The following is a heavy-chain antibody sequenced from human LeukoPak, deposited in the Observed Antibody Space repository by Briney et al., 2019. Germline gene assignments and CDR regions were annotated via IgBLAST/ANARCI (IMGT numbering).Heavy chain of an antibody. J-gene: IGHJ4*02. Sequence: ASVKVSCKASGGTFSSYAISWVRQAPGQGLEWMGRIIPILGIANYAQKFQGRVTITADKSTSTAYMELSSLRSEDTAVYYCARDLVSGTMIVVVIHDYWGQGTLVTVSS. V-gene: IGHV1-69*04. CDR1: GGTFSSYA. CDR2: IIPILGIA. D-gene: IGHD3-22*01. CDR3: ARDLVSGTMIVVVIHDY.